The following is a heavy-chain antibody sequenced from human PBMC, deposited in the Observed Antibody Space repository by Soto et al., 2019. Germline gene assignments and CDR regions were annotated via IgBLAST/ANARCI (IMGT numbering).Heavy chain of an antibody. CDR1: GGSISSYY. Sequence: SETLSLTCTVSGGSISSYYWSWIRQPPGKGLEWIGYIYYSGSTNYNPSLKSRVTISVDTSKNQFSLKLSSVTAADTAVYYCAMGTSLYDYWGQGTLVTVSS. D-gene: IGHD2-2*01. J-gene: IGHJ4*02. CDR3: AMGTSLYDY. CDR2: IYYSGST. V-gene: IGHV4-59*08.